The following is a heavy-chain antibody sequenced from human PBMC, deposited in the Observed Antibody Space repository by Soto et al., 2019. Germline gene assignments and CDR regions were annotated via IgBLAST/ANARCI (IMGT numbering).Heavy chain of an antibody. J-gene: IGHJ5*02. D-gene: IGHD2-2*01. Sequence: SQTLSLTCAISGDSVSSNSAAWNWIRQSPSRGPEWLGRTYYRSKWYNDYAVSVKSRITINTDTSKNQFSLQLNSVTPEDTAVYYCAREGLGYCSSTSCSRDNWFDPWGQGTLVTVSS. CDR2: TYYRSKWYN. V-gene: IGHV6-1*01. CDR1: GDSVSSNSAA. CDR3: AREGLGYCSSTSCSRDNWFDP.